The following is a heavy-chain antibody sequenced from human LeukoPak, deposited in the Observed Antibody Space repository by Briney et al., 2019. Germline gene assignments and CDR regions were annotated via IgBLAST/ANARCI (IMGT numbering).Heavy chain of an antibody. J-gene: IGHJ4*02. Sequence: SVKVSCKASGGTFSSYAISWVRQAPGQGLEWMGRIIPIFGTANYAQKFQGRVTITTDESTSTAYMELSSLRSEDTAVCYCARDRGPYYYDSSGYYGYWGQGTLVTVSS. D-gene: IGHD3-22*01. V-gene: IGHV1-69*05. CDR1: GGTFSSYA. CDR2: IIPIFGTA. CDR3: ARDRGPYYYDSSGYYGY.